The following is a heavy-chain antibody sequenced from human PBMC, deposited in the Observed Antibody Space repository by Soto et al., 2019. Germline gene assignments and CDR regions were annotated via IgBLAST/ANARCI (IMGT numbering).Heavy chain of an antibody. V-gene: IGHV4-31*03. CDR2: IYYTGGT. CDR3: VSVVGPSFNWFDP. Sequence: PSASLSVTCRVSGRSISTGRYYWTWIRQHPGKGLEWIGYIYYTGGTYYNPSLKSRLTISLDTSKNQFSLKLSSVTAADTAVYYCVSVVGPSFNWFDPWGQGTLVTVSS. CDR1: GRSISTGRYY. J-gene: IGHJ5*02.